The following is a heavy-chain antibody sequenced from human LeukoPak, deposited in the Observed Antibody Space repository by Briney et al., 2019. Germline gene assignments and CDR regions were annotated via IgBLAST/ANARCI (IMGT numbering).Heavy chain of an antibody. Sequence: SETLSLTCTVSGGSISSSSYYWGWIRQPPGKGLEWIGSIYYSGSAYYNPSLKSRVTISVDTSKNQFSLKLSSVTAADTAVYYCARLNLYCSGGSCYYFGFDYWGQGTLVTVSS. CDR1: GGSISSSSYY. V-gene: IGHV4-39*01. D-gene: IGHD2-15*01. CDR3: ARLNLYCSGGSCYYFGFDY. CDR2: IYYSGSA. J-gene: IGHJ4*02.